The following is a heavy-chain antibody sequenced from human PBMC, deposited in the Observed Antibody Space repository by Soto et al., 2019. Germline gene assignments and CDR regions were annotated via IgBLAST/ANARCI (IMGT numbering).Heavy chain of an antibody. J-gene: IGHJ4*02. CDR3: ARAHYGPCSYYFDT. CDR2: IYHTGSA. D-gene: IGHD3-10*01. V-gene: IGHV4-30-2*01. CDR1: GDSITSGGYS. Sequence: SETLSLTCSVSGDSITSGGYSWSWIRQPPRRGLEWIGYIYHTGSASYSPSLKGLVTISVDNSKNQFSLSLNSVTAADTAIYYCARAHYGPCSYYFDTWGQGSLVTVSS.